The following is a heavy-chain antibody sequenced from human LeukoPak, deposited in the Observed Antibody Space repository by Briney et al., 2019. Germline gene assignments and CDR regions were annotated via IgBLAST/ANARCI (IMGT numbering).Heavy chain of an antibody. CDR3: ARVVTAGTFDY. CDR2: IIPIFGTA. Sequence: GASVKVSCKASGGTFSRYAISWVRQAPGQGLEWMGGIIPIFGTANYAQKFQGRVTITMDESTSTAYMELSSLRSEDTAVYYCARVVTAGTFDYWGQGTLVTVSS. CDR1: GGTFSRYA. V-gene: IGHV1-69*05. D-gene: IGHD2-21*02. J-gene: IGHJ4*02.